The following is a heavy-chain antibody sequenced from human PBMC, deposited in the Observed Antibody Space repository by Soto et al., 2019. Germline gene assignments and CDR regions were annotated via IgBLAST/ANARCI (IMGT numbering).Heavy chain of an antibody. CDR2: IIPIFGTA. CDR3: AKDPWARVVRAYYFDY. CDR1: GGTFSSYA. V-gene: IGHV1-69*13. D-gene: IGHD3-16*01. J-gene: IGHJ4*02. Sequence: ASVKVSCKASGGTFSSYAISWVRQAPGQGLEWMGGIIPIFGTANYAQKFQGRVTITADESTSTAYMELSSLRSEDTAVYYCAKDPWARVVRAYYFDYWGQGTLVTVSS.